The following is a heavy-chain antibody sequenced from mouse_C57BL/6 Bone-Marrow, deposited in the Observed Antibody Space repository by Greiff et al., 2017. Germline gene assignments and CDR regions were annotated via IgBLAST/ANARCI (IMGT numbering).Heavy chain of an antibody. D-gene: IGHD4-1*01. J-gene: IGHJ2*01. CDR2: IDPENGDT. CDR3: TTIIWGY. Sequence: VQLQQSGAELVRPGASVKLSCTASGFNIKDDYMHWVKQRPEQGLEWIGWIDPENGDTEYASKFQGKATITADTSSNTAYLQLSSLTSEDTAVYYCTTIIWGYWGQGTTLTVSS. V-gene: IGHV14-4*01. CDR1: GFNIKDDY.